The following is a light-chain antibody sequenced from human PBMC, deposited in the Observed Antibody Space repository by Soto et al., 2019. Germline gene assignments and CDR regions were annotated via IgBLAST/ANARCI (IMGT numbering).Light chain of an antibody. Sequence: QSALTQPRSVSGSPGQSVTISCTGTSSDVVSWYQQHPGKAPKLIIYYVSQRTSGVPDRLSGSKSGNTASLTISGLQAEDEADYYCCSSAGGFTWVFGGGTKVTVL. CDR2: YVS. CDR1: SSDV. J-gene: IGLJ3*02. CDR3: CSSAGGFTWV. V-gene: IGLV2-11*01.